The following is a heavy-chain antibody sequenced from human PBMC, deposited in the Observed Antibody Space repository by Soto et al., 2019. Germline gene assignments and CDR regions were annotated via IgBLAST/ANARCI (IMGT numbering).Heavy chain of an antibody. CDR3: AKRPISITESERRSAFDI. CDR2: IIYIGSTT. Sequence: EVQLLESGGGLVQPGGSLRLSCAASGFTLSTYAMTGVRQAPGRGLESVSGIIYIGSTTYYADSVKGRFPISRDRYKNTLYLQMNSLTADDTAVYYCAKRPISITESERRSAFDIWGRGTLVTVSS. D-gene: IGHD3-10*01. CDR1: GFTLSTYA. J-gene: IGHJ3*02. V-gene: IGHV3-23*01.